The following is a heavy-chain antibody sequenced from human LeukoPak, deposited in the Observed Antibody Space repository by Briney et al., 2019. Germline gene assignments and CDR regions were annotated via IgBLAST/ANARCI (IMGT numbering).Heavy chain of an antibody. V-gene: IGHV1-69*06. CDR1: GGSFRRYA. CDR2: IMPVLDTG. CDR3: AARDNGNDLLSHHAMDV. J-gene: IGHJ6*04. Sequence: ASVKVSCKASGGSFRRYAFAWVRQAPGRGLEWMGGIMPVLDTGSYAQGFQGRVTITADRSTSTAYMELRSLRPEDTALYYCAARDNGNDLLSHHAMDVWGNGTTVTVSS. D-gene: IGHD1-1*01.